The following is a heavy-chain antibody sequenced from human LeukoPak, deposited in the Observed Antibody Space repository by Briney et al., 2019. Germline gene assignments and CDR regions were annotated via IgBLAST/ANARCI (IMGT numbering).Heavy chain of an antibody. CDR1: GGSFSGYY. V-gene: IGHV4-4*07. Sequence: TSETLSLTCAVYGGSFSGYYWSWIRQPAGEGLEWIGRIYTSGNTNYNPSLKSRVTISIDTSKNQFSLNLNSVTAADTAVYYCARDGGYSRGYSYYYMDVWGKGTTVTVSS. CDR3: ARDGGYSRGYSYYYMDV. CDR2: IYTSGNT. D-gene: IGHD3-22*01. J-gene: IGHJ6*03.